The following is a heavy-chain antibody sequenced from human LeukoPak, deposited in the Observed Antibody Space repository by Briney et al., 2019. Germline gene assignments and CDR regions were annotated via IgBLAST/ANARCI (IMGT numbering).Heavy chain of an antibody. CDR3: ARDVMVRGVHDAFDI. CDR1: GYTFTTYD. V-gene: IGHV1-8*01. D-gene: IGHD3-10*01. J-gene: IGHJ3*02. CDR2: VKPGSGNT. Sequence: ASVKVSCKASGYTFTTYDINWVRQAPGQGLEWMGWVKPGSGNTGYAQKFQGRLTLTRDTSINTAYLELSSLRSDDTAVYYCARDVMVRGVHDAFDIWGQGTMVTVSS.